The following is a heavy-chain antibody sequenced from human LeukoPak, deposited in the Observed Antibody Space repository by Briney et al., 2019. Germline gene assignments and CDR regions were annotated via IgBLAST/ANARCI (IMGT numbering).Heavy chain of an antibody. CDR2: IRSKAYGGTT. CDR1: GFTFGDYA. J-gene: IGHJ6*03. D-gene: IGHD6-25*01. V-gene: IGHV3-49*04. Sequence: GGSLRLSCTASGFTFGDYAMSWVRQAPGKGLEWVGFIRSKAYGGTTEYAASVKGRFTISRDDSKSIAYLQMNSLKTEDTAVYYCTRGVASGVLYYYYYMDVWGKGTTVTVSS. CDR3: TRGVASGVLYYYYYMDV.